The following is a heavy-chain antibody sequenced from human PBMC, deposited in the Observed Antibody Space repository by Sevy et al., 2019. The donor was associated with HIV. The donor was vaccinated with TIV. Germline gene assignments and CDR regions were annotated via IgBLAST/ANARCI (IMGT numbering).Heavy chain of an antibody. CDR2: IYYSGNT. CDR1: SGSVSSGNNY. D-gene: IGHD5-18*01. J-gene: IGHJ5*01. CDR3: ARDPSEEGFSYGPFDS. Sequence: ETLSHTCIVSSGSVSSGNNYWSWIRQPPGKGLEWIGYIYYSGNTKYNPSLKSRVTISIDTSKNQFSLNLTSVTAADTAVYYCARDPSEEGFSYGPFDSWGQGILVTVSS. V-gene: IGHV4-61*01.